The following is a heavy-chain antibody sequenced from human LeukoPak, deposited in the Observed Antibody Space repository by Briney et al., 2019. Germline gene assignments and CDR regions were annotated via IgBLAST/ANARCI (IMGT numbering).Heavy chain of an antibody. CDR1: GGSISSYY. CDR3: ARDVSHYFDY. J-gene: IGHJ4*02. Sequence: SETLSLTCTVSGGSISSYYWSWIRQPPGKGLEWIGYIYYSGSTNYNPSLKSRVTMSVDTSKNQFSLKLSSVTAADTAVYYCARDVSHYFDYWGQGTLVTVSS. CDR2: IYYSGST. D-gene: IGHD2/OR15-2a*01. V-gene: IGHV4-59*12.